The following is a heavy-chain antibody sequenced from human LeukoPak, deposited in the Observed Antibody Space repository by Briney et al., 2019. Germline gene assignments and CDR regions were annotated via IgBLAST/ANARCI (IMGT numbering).Heavy chain of an antibody. CDR3: AKDLCSTSCLWYYYGMDV. J-gene: IGHJ6*02. CDR1: GFTFSSYA. Sequence: QPGGSLRLSCAASGFTFSSYAMSWVRQAPGKGLEWVSAISGSGGSTYYADSVKGRFTISRDNSKNTLYLQMNGLRAEDTAVYYCAKDLCSTSCLWYYYGMDVWGQGTTVTVSS. CDR2: ISGSGGST. D-gene: IGHD2-2*01. V-gene: IGHV3-23*01.